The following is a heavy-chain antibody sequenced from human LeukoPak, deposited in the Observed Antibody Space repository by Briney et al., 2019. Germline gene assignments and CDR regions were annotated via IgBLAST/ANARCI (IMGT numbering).Heavy chain of an antibody. Sequence: GGSLRLSCAASGFSFSTYEMNCVRQAPGKGLEWGSYIHSSGSTIYYADSVEGRFTISRDNAKKSLYLQMNRLRAEDTAVYYCARGGYYDSGGYFDWFDPWGQGTLVTVSS. CDR3: ARGGYYDSGGYFDWFDP. CDR1: GFSFSTYE. D-gene: IGHD3-22*01. V-gene: IGHV3-48*03. J-gene: IGHJ5*02. CDR2: IHSSGSTI.